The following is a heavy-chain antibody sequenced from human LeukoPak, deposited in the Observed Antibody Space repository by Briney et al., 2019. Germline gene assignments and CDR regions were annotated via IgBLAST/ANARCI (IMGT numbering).Heavy chain of an antibody. V-gene: IGHV1-18*01. CDR3: ARVMVYSNHEYYYYGMDV. D-gene: IGHD4-4*01. J-gene: IGHJ6*02. CDR2: ISAYNGNT. CDR1: GYTFTSYG. Sequence: ASVKVSCKASGYTFTSYGISWVRQAPGQGLEWMGWISAYNGNTNYAQKFQGRVTITADKSTSTAYMELSSLRSEDTAVYYCARVMVYSNHEYYYYGMDVWGQGTTVTVSS.